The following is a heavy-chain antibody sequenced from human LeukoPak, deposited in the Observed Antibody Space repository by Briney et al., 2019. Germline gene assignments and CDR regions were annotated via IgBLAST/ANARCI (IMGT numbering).Heavy chain of an antibody. CDR1: GLTFSNYG. CDR2: ISYTSSTI. D-gene: IGHD6-19*01. CDR3: AREAASSGSNYFDY. J-gene: IGHJ4*02. V-gene: IGHV3-48*02. Sequence: GGSLRLSLPASGLTFSNYGMNWFRRTPGKGLEWVAYISYTSSTIYYADSVKGRFTISRDNAKNSLYLQMNSLRDGDTAVYYCAREAASSGSNYFDYWGQGTLVTVSS.